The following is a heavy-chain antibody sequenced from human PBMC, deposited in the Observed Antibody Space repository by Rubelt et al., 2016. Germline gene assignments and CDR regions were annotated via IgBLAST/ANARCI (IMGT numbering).Heavy chain of an antibody. CDR1: GHTFTTYA. D-gene: IGHD3-9*01. CDR2: MNPHSGNT. V-gene: IGHV1-8*01. Sequence: QVQLVQSGSELKNPGASVKVSCKASGHTFTTYAMNWVRQAPGQGLEWMGWMNPHSGNTDYAQAFQGRVSMTRDTSISTAYMELSSLRDEDTALYYCARSGDGRTDWYFVYWGQGTLVTVSS. CDR3: ARSGDGRTDWYFVY. J-gene: IGHJ4*02.